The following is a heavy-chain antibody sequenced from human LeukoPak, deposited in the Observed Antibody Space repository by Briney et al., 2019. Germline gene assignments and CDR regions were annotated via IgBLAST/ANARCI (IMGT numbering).Heavy chain of an antibody. CDR1: GYTFTSYG. CDR3: ARVYCGGDCPRGGAFDI. D-gene: IGHD2-21*02. V-gene: IGHV1-18*01. CDR2: ISAYNGNT. J-gene: IGHJ3*02. Sequence: ASVTVSCTASGYTFTSYGISWVRQAPGQGLEWMGWISAYNGNTNYAQKLQGRVTMTTDTSTSTAYMALRSLRSDDTAVYYCARVYCGGDCPRGGAFDIWGQGTMVTVSS.